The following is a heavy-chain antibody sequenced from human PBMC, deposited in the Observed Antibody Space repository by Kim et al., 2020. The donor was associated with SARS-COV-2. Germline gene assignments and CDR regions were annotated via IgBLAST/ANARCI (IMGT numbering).Heavy chain of an antibody. D-gene: IGHD6-13*01. J-gene: IGHJ4*02. CDR3: AREGAGYSMPDY. V-gene: IGHV3-33*01. Sequence: YCADSVMGRFTISRDNSKNTLYLQMNSLRAGDTAGYYCAREGAGYSMPDYWGQGTLVTVSS.